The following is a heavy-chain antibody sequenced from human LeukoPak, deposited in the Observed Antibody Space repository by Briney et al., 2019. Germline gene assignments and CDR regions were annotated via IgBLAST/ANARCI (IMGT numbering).Heavy chain of an antibody. CDR1: GGTFISYA. Sequence: SVKVSCKASGGTFISYAISWVRQAPGRRLDWMGRIIPIFGIANYAQKFQGRVTITADKSTSTAYMELSSLRSEDTAVYYCASVGVVVPAASNWFDPWGQGTLVTVSS. D-gene: IGHD2-2*01. V-gene: IGHV1-69*04. CDR3: ASVGVVVPAASNWFDP. J-gene: IGHJ5*02. CDR2: IIPIFGIA.